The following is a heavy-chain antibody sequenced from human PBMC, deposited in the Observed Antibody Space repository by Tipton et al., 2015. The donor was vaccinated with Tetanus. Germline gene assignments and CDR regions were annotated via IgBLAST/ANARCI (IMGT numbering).Heavy chain of an antibody. CDR2: IYYSGTT. CDR3: ARGLPREPFYFDY. D-gene: IGHD1-26*01. CDR1: GGPVSSSNW. V-gene: IGHV4-4*01. Sequence: TLSLTCDVSGGPVSSSNWWSWVRQAPGKGLEWIGEIYYSGTTNYNPSLKSRVTISTDKSKNQVSLRLNSVTAADTAVYFCARGLPREPFYFDYWGQGKQVIVSS. J-gene: IGHJ4*02.